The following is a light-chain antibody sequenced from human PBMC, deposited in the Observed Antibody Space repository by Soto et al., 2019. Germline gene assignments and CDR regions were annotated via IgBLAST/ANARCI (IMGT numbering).Light chain of an antibody. V-gene: IGKV1-39*01. CDR2: AAS. J-gene: IGKJ4*01. CDR1: QSISNF. CDR3: QQSYSTRLT. Sequence: DIPMTQSPSSMSASVGDRVTITCRTSQSISNFLNWYQQKPGKAPKLLIYAASSLQSGVPSRFSGSGSGTDFTLTITSLQPEDFATYYCQQSYSTRLTFGGGTKVEIK.